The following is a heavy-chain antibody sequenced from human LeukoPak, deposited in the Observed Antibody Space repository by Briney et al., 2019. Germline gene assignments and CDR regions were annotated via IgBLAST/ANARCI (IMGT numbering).Heavy chain of an antibody. CDR2: IYYSGST. CDR3: ARDQVPYSSDSYGNFQL. D-gene: IGHD6-19*01. J-gene: IGHJ1*01. CDR1: GGSISSGGYY. V-gene: IGHV4-61*08. Sequence: SETLSLTCTVSGGSISSGGYYWSWIRQHPGKGLEWIGYIYYSGSTNYNPSLKTRVTISVDTSQNQFSLNLNSMTAADTAVYFCARDQVPYSSDSYGNFQLWGQGTLVIVSS.